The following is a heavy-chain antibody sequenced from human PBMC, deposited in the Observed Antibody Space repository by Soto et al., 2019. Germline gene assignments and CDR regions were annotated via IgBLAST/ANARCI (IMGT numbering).Heavy chain of an antibody. V-gene: IGHV3-30-3*01. Sequence: TGGSLRLSCAASGFTFSSYAMHWVRQAPGKGLEWVAVISYDGSNKYYADSVKGRFTISRDNSKNTLYLQMNSLRAEDTAVYYCARVASAHAVDPWGQGTLVTVSS. CDR1: GFTFSSYA. CDR3: ARVASAHAVDP. J-gene: IGHJ5*02. CDR2: ISYDGSNK.